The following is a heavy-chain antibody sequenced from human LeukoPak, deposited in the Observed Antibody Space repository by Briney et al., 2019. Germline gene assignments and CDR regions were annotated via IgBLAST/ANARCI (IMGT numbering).Heavy chain of an antibody. D-gene: IGHD2-2*01. CDR3: AREEYQLKRYSDY. CDR1: GFTFSSYG. Sequence: PGGSLRLSCAASGFTFSSYGMHWVRQAPGKGLEWVAVICYDGSNKYYADSVKGRFTISRDNSKNTLYLQMNSLRAEDTAVYYCAREEYQLKRYSDYWGQGTLVTVSS. J-gene: IGHJ4*02. V-gene: IGHV3-33*01. CDR2: ICYDGSNK.